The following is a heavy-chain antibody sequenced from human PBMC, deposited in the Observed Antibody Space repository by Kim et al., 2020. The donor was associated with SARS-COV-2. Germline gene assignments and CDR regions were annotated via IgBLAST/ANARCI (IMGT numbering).Heavy chain of an antibody. D-gene: IGHD2-2*01. CDR2: INPSGGST. V-gene: IGHV1-46*01. J-gene: IGHJ3*02. CDR1: GYTFTSYY. CDR3: ARDGVVVPAATGAFDI. Sequence: ASVKVSCKASGYTFTSYYMHWVRQAPGQGLEWMGIINPSGGSTSYAQKFQGRVTMTRDTSTSTVYMELSSLRSEDTAVYYCARDGVVVPAATGAFDIWGQGTMVTVSS.